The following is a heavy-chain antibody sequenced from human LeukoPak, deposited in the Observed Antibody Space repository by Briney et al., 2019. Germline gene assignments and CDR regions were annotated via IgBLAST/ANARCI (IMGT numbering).Heavy chain of an antibody. Sequence: ASVKVSCKASGYTFTVYYMHWVRQAPGQGLEWMGWINPNSGGTNYAQKFQGRVTMTRDTSISTAYMELSRLRSDDTAVYYCATRWFGELLPFDYWGQGTLVTVSS. CDR1: GYTFTVYY. D-gene: IGHD3-10*01. V-gene: IGHV1-2*02. CDR3: ATRWFGELLPFDY. J-gene: IGHJ4*02. CDR2: INPNSGGT.